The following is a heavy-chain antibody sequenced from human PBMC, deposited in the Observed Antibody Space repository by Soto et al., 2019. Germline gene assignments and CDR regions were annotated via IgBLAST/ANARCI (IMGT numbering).Heavy chain of an antibody. Sequence: SVTVSCKASGGTFSSYAISWVRQAPGQGLEWMGGIIPIFGTANYAQKFQGRVTITADESTSTAYMELSSLRSEDTAVYYCARRDVAASYGMDVWGQGTTVTVSS. D-gene: IGHD6-25*01. CDR3: ARRDVAASYGMDV. CDR2: IIPIFGTA. CDR1: GGTFSSYA. J-gene: IGHJ6*02. V-gene: IGHV1-69*13.